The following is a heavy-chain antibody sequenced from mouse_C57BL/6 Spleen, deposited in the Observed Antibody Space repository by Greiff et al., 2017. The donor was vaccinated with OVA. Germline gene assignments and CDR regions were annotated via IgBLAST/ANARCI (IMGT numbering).Heavy chain of an antibody. CDR1: GYTFTGYW. J-gene: IGHJ3*01. D-gene: IGHD1-1*01. CDR2: ILPGSGST. CDR3: RREHYDGSSSFAY. V-gene: IGHV1-9*01. Sequence: QVQLQQSGAELVKPGASVKLSCKATGYTFTGYWIEWVKQRPGHGLEWIGEILPGSGSTNYNEKFKGKATFTADTSSSTAYMQLSSLTTEDSAVYYCRREHYDGSSSFAYWGQGTLVTVSA.